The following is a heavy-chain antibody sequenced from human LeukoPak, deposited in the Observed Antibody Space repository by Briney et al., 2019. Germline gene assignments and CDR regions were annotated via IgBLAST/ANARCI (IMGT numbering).Heavy chain of an antibody. Sequence: GGSLRLSCAASGFTFSSYAMSWVRQAPGQGLEWVSAISGSGGSTYYADSVKCRFTISRDNSKNTLYLPMNSLRAEDTAVYYSEIVVGGSAFDIWGQGTMVTVSS. CDR1: GFTFSSYA. J-gene: IGHJ3*02. V-gene: IGHV3-23*01. CDR3: EIVVGGSAFDI. CDR2: ISGSGGST. D-gene: IGHD1-26*01.